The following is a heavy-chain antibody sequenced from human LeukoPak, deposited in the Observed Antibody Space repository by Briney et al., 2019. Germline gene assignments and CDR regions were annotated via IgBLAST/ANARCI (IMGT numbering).Heavy chain of an antibody. V-gene: IGHV4-39*07. CDR2: IYYSGST. Sequence: PSETLSLTCTVSGGSISSSSYYWGWIRQPPGKGLEWIGSIYYSGSTYYNPSLKSRVTISVDTSKNQFSLKLSSVTAADTAVYYCARLGRPPYYYYMDVWGKGTTVTISS. CDR3: ARLGRPPYYYYMDV. CDR1: GGSISSSSYY. D-gene: IGHD3-16*01. J-gene: IGHJ6*03.